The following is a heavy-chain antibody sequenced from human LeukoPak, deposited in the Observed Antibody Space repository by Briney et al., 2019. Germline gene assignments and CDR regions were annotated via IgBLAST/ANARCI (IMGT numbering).Heavy chain of an antibody. Sequence: ASLKVSCKASCYTFTSYGISWLRHAPGQGLEWRGWIISYNGNTNYAQKLEGRVTMTTDPSTSTACMELRRLRYDDTALYSCARLGTPRFLAWLLLDHWGQGTLVNVSS. CDR2: IISYNGNT. CDR1: CYTFTSYG. CDR3: ARLGTPRFLAWLLLDH. D-gene: IGHD3-3*01. V-gene: IGHV1-18*01. J-gene: IGHJ5*02.